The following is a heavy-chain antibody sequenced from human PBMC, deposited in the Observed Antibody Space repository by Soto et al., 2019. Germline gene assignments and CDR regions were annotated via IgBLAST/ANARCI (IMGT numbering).Heavy chain of an antibody. Sequence: SVKVSCKASGGTFSSYAISWVRQAPGQGLEWMGGIIPIFGTANYAQKFQGRVTITADESTSTAYMELSSLRSEDTAVYYCATAPSSGPLLRFLEWFPDYWGQGNLVTVSS. CDR3: ATAPSSGPLLRFLEWFPDY. V-gene: IGHV1-69*13. CDR2: IIPIFGTA. J-gene: IGHJ4*02. D-gene: IGHD3-3*01. CDR1: GGTFSSYA.